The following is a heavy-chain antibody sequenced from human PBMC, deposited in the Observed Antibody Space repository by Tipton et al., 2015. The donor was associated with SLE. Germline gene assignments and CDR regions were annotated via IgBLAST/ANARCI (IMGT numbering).Heavy chain of an antibody. J-gene: IGHJ2*01. CDR2: IYYSGST. D-gene: IGHD6-13*01. CDR3: ARLIAVGTDYFDL. Sequence: LRLSYTVSGGSISSYYWSWIRQPPGKGLEWIGYIYYSGSTNYNPSLKSRVTISVDTSKNQFSLKLSSVTAADTAVYYCARLIAVGTDYFDLWGRGTLVTVSS. V-gene: IGHV4-59*01. CDR1: GGSISSYY.